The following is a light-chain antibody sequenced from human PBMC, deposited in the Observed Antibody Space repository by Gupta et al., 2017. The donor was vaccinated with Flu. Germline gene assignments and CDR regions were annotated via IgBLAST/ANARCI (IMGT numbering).Light chain of an antibody. V-gene: IGLV2-11*01. J-gene: IGLJ2*01. CDR3: CSYAGSYTFVV. CDR1: SSDVGGYNY. Sequence: QSALTQPRSASGSPGPSVTISCTGTSSDVGGYNYVSWYQQHPGKAPKLMIYDVSKRPSGVPDRFSGSKSGNTASLTISGLQAEDEADYYCCSYAGSYTFVVFGGGTKLTVL. CDR2: DVS.